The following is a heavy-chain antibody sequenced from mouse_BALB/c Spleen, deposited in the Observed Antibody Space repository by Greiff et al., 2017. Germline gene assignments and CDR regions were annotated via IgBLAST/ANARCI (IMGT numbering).Heavy chain of an antibody. CDR2: IDPSDSYT. D-gene: IGHD2-4*01. V-gene: IGHV1-69*02. Sequence: QVQLQQPGAELVKPGASVKLSCKASGYTFTSYCMHWVKQRPGQGLEWIGEIDPSDSYTNYNQKFKGKATLTVDKSSSTAYMQLSSLTSEDSAVYYCARRRDYDGSFDYWGQGTTLTVSS. CDR1: GYTFTSYC. CDR3: ARRRDYDGSFDY. J-gene: IGHJ2*01.